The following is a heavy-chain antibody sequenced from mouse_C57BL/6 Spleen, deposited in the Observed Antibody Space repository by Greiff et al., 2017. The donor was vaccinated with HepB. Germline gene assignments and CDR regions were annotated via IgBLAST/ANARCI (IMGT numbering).Heavy chain of an antibody. D-gene: IGHD1-1*01. V-gene: IGHV5-4*01. Sequence: DVKLVESGGGLVKPGGSLKLSCAASGFTFSSYAMSWVRQTPEKRLEWVATISDGGSYTYYPDNVKGRFTISRDNAKNNLYLQMSHLKSEDTAMYYCAREGYGSSPFAYWGQGTLVTVSA. CDR1: GFTFSSYA. CDR3: AREGYGSSPFAY. J-gene: IGHJ3*01. CDR2: ISDGGSYT.